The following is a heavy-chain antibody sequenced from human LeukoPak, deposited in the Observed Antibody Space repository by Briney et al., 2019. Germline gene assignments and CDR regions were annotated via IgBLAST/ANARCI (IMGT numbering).Heavy chain of an antibody. CDR1: GYTLTELS. Sequence: ASVKVSCKVSGYTLTELSIHWVRQAPGKGLEWMGGFDPEDRETIYAQRFQGRVTMTEDTSTDTGYMELSSLRSEDTAVYYCATDQRGAGLGFVYGSGSFNGLDVWGQGTTVTVSS. D-gene: IGHD3-10*01. CDR2: FDPEDRET. V-gene: IGHV1-24*01. J-gene: IGHJ6*02. CDR3: ATDQRGAGLGFVYGSGSFNGLDV.